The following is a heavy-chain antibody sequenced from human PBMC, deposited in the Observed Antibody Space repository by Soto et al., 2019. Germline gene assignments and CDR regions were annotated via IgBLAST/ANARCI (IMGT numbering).Heavy chain of an antibody. J-gene: IGHJ4*02. CDR1: GDTITSFS. Sequence: SETLSLTCTVSGDTITSFSWNWIRQSAGKGLEWIGRISTTGNTHYNPSLESRVTMSLDTSKNQFSLKLTSVTATDTAVYYCEGKSGENWSYEAYWGQGTLVTVYS. D-gene: IGHD1-7*01. CDR3: EGKSGENWSYEAY. V-gene: IGHV4-4*07. CDR2: ISTTGNT.